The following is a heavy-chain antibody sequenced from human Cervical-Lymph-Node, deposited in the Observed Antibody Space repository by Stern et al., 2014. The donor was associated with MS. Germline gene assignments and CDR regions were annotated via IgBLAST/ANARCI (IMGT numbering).Heavy chain of an antibody. D-gene: IGHD4-11*01. J-gene: IGHJ4*02. CDR1: GGSFSKYA. CDR3: ATSLDADYIGYFDS. CDR2: FYPSDSDI. Sequence: EVQLVESGAEVKKPGESLKISCRNSGGSFSKYAIAWVRQMPGKGLEWMGMFYPSDSDIRYSPSFQGQVTISADQSISTAYLQWSSLKASDTAIYYCATSLDADYIGYFDSWGQETLVTVSS. V-gene: IGHV5-51*03.